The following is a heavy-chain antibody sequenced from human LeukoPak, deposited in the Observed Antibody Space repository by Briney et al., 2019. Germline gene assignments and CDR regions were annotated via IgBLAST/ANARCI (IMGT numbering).Heavy chain of an antibody. J-gene: IGHJ4*02. CDR1: GGSISSSSYY. CDR3: ARPIRN. CDR2: IYYSGST. V-gene: IGHV4-39*07. Sequence: SETLSLTCTVSGGSISSSSYYSGWIRRPPGKGLEWIGSIYYSGSTYYNPSLKSRVTISVDTSKNQFSLKLSSVTAADTAVYYCARPIRNWGQGTLVIVSS.